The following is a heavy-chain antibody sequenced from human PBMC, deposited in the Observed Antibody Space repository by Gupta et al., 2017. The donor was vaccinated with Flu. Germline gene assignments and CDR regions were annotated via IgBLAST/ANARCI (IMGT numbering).Heavy chain of an antibody. D-gene: IGHD6-13*01. CDR2: ISHSGDNI. Sequence: EVRLVESGGGVVQPGGSMRLSCAASGFGFSTHEINWVRQAPGKGLEWVSYISHSGDNIYYAASVEGRFTVSRDNAKNVLYLQMDRLKTDDSAVYYCASAAIAAVGVDYWGQGTLVTVSS. V-gene: IGHV3-48*03. CDR3: ASAAIAAVGVDY. J-gene: IGHJ4*02. CDR1: GFGFSTHE.